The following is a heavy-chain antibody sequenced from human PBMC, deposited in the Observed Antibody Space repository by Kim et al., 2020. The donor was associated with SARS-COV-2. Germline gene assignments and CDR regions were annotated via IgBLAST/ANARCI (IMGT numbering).Heavy chain of an antibody. D-gene: IGHD6-19*01. J-gene: IGHJ4*02. Sequence: ASVKVSCKASGHTLTNYHFHWVRQAPGQGLEWLGKIKSSDSDTVYGQISKGRLTMTADTSMTTALMELGSLRSEDTAIYYCAKNEIAPFTGLGHWGPGTLVTVSS. CDR1: GHTLTNYH. V-gene: IGHV1-46*01. CDR3: AKNEIAPFTGLGH. CDR2: IKSSDSDT.